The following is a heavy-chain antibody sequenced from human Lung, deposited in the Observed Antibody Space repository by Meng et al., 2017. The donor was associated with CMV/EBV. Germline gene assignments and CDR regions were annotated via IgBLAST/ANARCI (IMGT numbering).Heavy chain of an antibody. J-gene: IGHJ4*02. Sequence: GSLRLXCTVSGGSISGYYWSWVRQPPGSGLEWIAYIYYSGSTTYNPYLKSRVTVSLDLSKNQFSLKLNSVTAADTAVYYCARGGSVGYCRDSACWGYLDYXGQGXLVTVSS. D-gene: IGHD2-8*01. CDR3: ARGGSVGYCRDSACWGYLDY. CDR1: GGSISGYY. CDR2: IYYSGST. V-gene: IGHV4-59*12.